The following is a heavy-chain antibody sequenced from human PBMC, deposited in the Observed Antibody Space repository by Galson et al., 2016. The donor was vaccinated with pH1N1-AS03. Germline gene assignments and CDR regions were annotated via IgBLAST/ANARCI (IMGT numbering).Heavy chain of an antibody. D-gene: IGHD1-26*01. CDR1: GGTFGSYA. CDR3: ARDVSGSYGLDY. CDR2: IIPIFGTR. V-gene: IGHV1-69*13. J-gene: IGHJ4*02. Sequence: SVKASCKASGGTFGSYAVSWVRQAPGQGLEWMGGIIPIFGTRHYAQRFQGRVTITADESTTTASMELSSLRFEDTAMYYCARDVSGSYGLDYWGQGTQVTVSS.